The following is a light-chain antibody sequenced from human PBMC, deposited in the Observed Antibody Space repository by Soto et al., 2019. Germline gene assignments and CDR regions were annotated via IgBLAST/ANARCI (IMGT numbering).Light chain of an antibody. Sequence: DIVMTQSPDSLALSLGDRSTLTCKSSQTILNSSNNKNYLTWYQQKPGQPPKLLIYCASSRESGVPDRFSGSGSGTDFTLTISNLQAEDVAVYYCQQSYDSPLTFGGGTKVEIK. CDR3: QQSYDSPLT. CDR2: CAS. CDR1: QTILNSSNNKNY. V-gene: IGKV4-1*01. J-gene: IGKJ4*01.